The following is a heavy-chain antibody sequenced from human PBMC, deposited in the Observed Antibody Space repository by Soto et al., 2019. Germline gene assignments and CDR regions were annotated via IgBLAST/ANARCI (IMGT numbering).Heavy chain of an antibody. V-gene: IGHV4-31*03. CDR1: GGSISSGGYY. CDR3: ASLHLGELSDNWFDP. Sequence: SETLSLTCTVSGGSISSGGYYWSWIRQHPGKGLEWIGYIYYSGSTYYNPSLKSRVTISVDTSKNQFSLKLSSVTAADTAVYYCASLHLGELSDNWFDPWGQGTLVTVSS. D-gene: IGHD3-16*02. CDR2: IYYSGST. J-gene: IGHJ5*02.